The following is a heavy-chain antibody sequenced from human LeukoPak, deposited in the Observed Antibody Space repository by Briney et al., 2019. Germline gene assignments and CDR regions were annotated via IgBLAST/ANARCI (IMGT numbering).Heavy chain of an antibody. D-gene: IGHD3-22*01. Sequence: PGGSLRLSCAASGFTFSSYWMSWVRQAPGKGLEWVANIKQDGSEKYYVDSVKGRFTISRDNAKNSLYLQMNSLRAEDTAVYYCARDPEPYYYDSSGYYMYWGQGTLVTVSS. CDR1: GFTFSSYW. V-gene: IGHV3-7*01. CDR3: ARDPEPYYYDSSGYYMY. CDR2: IKQDGSEK. J-gene: IGHJ4*02.